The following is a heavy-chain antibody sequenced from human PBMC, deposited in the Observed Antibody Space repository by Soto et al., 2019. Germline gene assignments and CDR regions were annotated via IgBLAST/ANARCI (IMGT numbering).Heavy chain of an antibody. CDR2: ISGYNGDA. CDR3: AKNGQPPYYYYGLDV. Sequence: ASVKVSCKASGYTFTRYGISWVRQAPGQGLEWMGWISGYNGDANYAQRFQGRVSMTIDTSTTTAYMELRTLTPDDTAVYYCAKNGQPPYYYYGLDVWGQGTLVTVSS. D-gene: IGHD2-8*01. V-gene: IGHV1-18*01. CDR1: GYTFTRYG. J-gene: IGHJ6*02.